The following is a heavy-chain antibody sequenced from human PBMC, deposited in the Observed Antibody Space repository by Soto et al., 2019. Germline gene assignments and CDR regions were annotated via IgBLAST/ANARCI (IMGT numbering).Heavy chain of an antibody. J-gene: IGHJ6*03. CDR2: INAGNGNT. CDR3: ARVSSYYYYMDV. V-gene: IGHV1-3*01. CDR1: GYTFTSYG. Sequence: ASVKVSCKASGYTFTSYGMHWVRQAPGQRLEWMGWINAGNGNTKYSQKFQGRVTITRDTSASTAYMELSSLRSEDTAVYYCARVSSYYYYMDVWGKGTTVTISS.